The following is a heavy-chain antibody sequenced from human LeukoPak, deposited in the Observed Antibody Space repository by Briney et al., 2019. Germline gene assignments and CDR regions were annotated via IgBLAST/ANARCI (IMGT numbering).Heavy chain of an antibody. CDR2: IYSGGST. J-gene: IGHJ4*02. D-gene: IGHD5-18*01. V-gene: IGHV3-66*02. CDR1: GFTVSSNY. CDR3: ARGHSYGSIDY. Sequence: PGGSLRLSCAASGFTVSSNYMSWVRQAPGKGLEWVSAIYSGGSTYYADSVKGRFTISRDNSKNTLYLQMNSLRAEDTAVYYCARGHSYGSIDYWGQGTLVTVSS.